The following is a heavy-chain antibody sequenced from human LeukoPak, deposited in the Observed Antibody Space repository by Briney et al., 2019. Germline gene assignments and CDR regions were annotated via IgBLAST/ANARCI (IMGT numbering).Heavy chain of an antibody. D-gene: IGHD2-21*02. CDR1: GFTFSSYA. V-gene: IGHV3-23*01. J-gene: IGHJ4*02. CDR3: AKDWGAYCGGDCYGFDY. Sequence: GGSLRLSCAASGFTFSSYAMSWVRQAPGKGLEWVSSISNSGGRTFYTDSVKGRFTISRDNSKITLYLQMNSLRAEDTAVYYCAKDWGAYCGGDCYGFDYWGQGTLVTVSS. CDR2: ISNSGGRT.